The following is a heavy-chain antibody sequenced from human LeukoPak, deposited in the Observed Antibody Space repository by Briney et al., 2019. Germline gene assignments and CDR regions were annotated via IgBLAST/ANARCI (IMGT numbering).Heavy chain of an antibody. D-gene: IGHD6-19*01. V-gene: IGHV3-33*08. CDR1: GFTFSSYG. J-gene: IGHJ5*02. CDR3: ARDSLHTSSGWFGP. Sequence: PGGSLRLSCAASGFTFSSYGMHWVRQAPGKGLEWVAIIWYDGSNKYYADSVKGRFTISRDNSKNTLYLKMNSLRAEDTAVYYCARDSLHTSSGWFGPWGQGTLITVSS. CDR2: IWYDGSNK.